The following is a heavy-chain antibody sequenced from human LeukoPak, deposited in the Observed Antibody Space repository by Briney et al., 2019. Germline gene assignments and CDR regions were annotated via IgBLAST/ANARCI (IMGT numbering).Heavy chain of an antibody. V-gene: IGHV3-7*01. CDR2: IKQDGGEK. CDR1: GFPFSSYW. D-gene: IGHD2-15*01. CDR3: ARSPHLGYCSGGSCYPGYFDY. Sequence: GGSLRLSCAASGFPFSSYWMSWVRQAPGKGLEWVANIKQDGGEKFYVDSVKGRFTISRGNAKNSLYLQMNSLRAEDTAVYYCARSPHLGYCSGGSCYPGYFDYWGQGTLVTVSS. J-gene: IGHJ4*02.